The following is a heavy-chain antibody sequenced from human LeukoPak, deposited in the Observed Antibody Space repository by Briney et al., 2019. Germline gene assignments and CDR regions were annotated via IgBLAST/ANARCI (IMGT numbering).Heavy chain of an antibody. CDR3: ARDDCSTTSCYGY. D-gene: IGHD2-2*01. CDR1: GFTFSSHG. Sequence: AGGSLRLSCAASGFTFSSHGMHWVRQAPGKGLEWVAVIWYDGSKKYYADAVKGRFTISRDDSKNTLYLQMNSLRAEDTAVYYCARDDCSTTSCYGYWGQRTLDTVSS. CDR2: IWYDGSKK. V-gene: IGHV3-33*01. J-gene: IGHJ4*02.